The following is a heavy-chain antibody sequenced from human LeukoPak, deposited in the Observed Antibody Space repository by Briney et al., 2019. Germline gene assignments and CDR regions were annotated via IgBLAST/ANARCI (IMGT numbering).Heavy chain of an antibody. CDR2: IKQDGSEK. CDR1: GFTFSSYW. Sequence: GGSLRLSCAASGFTFSSYWMSWVRRAPGKGLEWVANIKQDGSEKYYVDSVKGRFTISRDNAKNSLYLQMNSLRAEDTAVYYCASSYYDFWSGYLFYIDYWGQGTLVTVSS. J-gene: IGHJ4*02. D-gene: IGHD3-3*01. CDR3: ASSYYDFWSGYLFYIDY. V-gene: IGHV3-7*01.